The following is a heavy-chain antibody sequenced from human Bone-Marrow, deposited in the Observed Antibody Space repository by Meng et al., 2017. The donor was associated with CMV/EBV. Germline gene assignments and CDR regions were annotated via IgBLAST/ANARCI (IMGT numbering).Heavy chain of an antibody. CDR3: VREVAVAGLDY. V-gene: IGHV1-2*02. D-gene: IGHD6-19*01. J-gene: IGHJ4*02. CDR1: GYTFTDYY. CDR2: INPKSGDT. Sequence: ASVKVSCKASGYTFTDYYMHWVREAPGQGLEWMAWINPKSGDTNYAQQFQGRVTLTRDTSITTAYLELSSLRSADTAVYYCVREVAVAGLDYWGQGTLVTSPQ.